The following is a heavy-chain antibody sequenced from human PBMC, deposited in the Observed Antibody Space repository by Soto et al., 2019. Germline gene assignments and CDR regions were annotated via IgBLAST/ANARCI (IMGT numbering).Heavy chain of an antibody. D-gene: IGHD2-21*02. CDR2: ISGSGGST. CDR3: ANIYCGGDCYDAPVDYYYYGMDV. CDR1: GFTFSSYA. V-gene: IGHV3-23*01. J-gene: IGHJ6*02. Sequence: GGSLRLSCAASGFTFSSYAMSWVRQAPGKGLEWVSAISGSGGSTYYADSVKGRFTISRDNSKNTLYLQMNSLRAEDTAVYYCANIYCGGDCYDAPVDYYYYGMDVWGQGTTVTVSS.